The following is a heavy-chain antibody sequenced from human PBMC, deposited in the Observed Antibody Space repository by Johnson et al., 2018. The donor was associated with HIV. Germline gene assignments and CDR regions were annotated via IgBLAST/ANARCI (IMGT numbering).Heavy chain of an antibody. CDR1: GFTFSSYA. Sequence: VQLVESGGGVVQPGRSLRLSCAASGFTFSSYAMHWVRQVPGKGLEWVSGISWNSGSIGYADSVKGRFTISRDNAKNSLYLQMNRLRAEDTAVYYCAREAYCSGGSCYDAFDIWGQGTMVTVSS. D-gene: IGHD2-15*01. CDR2: ISWNSGSI. V-gene: IGHV3-9*01. J-gene: IGHJ3*02. CDR3: AREAYCSGGSCYDAFDI.